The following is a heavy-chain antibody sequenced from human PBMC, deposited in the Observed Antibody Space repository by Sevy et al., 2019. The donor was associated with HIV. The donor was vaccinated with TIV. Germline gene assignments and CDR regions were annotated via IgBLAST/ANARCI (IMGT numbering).Heavy chain of an antibody. J-gene: IGHJ4*02. CDR1: GDSISSSHW. V-gene: IGHV4-4*02. Sequence: SETLSLTCSVSGDSISSSHWWSWVRQTPGKGLEWIGDMYHRGTTNYNLSLKSRVIISVDKSKNQFSLKLTSVTAADTAVYYCAAAAGTDVLGYYFGSWGQGTQVTVSS. D-gene: IGHD6-25*01. CDR3: AAAAGTDVLGYYFGS. CDR2: MYHRGTT.